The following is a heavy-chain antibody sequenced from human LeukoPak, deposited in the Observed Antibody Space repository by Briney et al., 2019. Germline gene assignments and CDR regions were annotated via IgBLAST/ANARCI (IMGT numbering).Heavy chain of an antibody. CDR3: ARISGYDLNFDY. D-gene: IGHD5-12*01. Sequence: SETLSLTCTVSGGSISSHYWSWIRQPPGKGLEWIGYIYYSGSTNYNPSLKSRATISVDTSKNQFSLKLSSVTAADTAVYYCARISGYDLNFDYWGQGTLVTVSS. CDR1: GGSISSHY. V-gene: IGHV4-59*11. CDR2: IYYSGST. J-gene: IGHJ4*02.